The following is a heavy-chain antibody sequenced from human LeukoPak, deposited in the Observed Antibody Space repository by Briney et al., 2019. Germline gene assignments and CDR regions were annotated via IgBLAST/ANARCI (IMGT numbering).Heavy chain of an antibody. J-gene: IGHJ4*02. Sequence: SETLSLTCAVYGGSFSGYYWSWIRQSPGKGLEWIGEINHSGSTNYNPSLKSRVTISVDTSKNQFSLKLSSVTAADTAVYYCARGGYYDFWSGYNGLDYWGQGTLVTVSS. V-gene: IGHV4-34*01. CDR2: INHSGST. CDR1: GGSFSGYY. D-gene: IGHD3-3*01. CDR3: ARGGYYDFWSGYNGLDY.